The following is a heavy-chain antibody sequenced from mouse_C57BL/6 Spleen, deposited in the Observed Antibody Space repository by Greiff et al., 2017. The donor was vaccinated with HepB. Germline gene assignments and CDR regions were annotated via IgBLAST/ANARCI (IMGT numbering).Heavy chain of an antibody. Sequence: QVQLQQSGAELVKPGASVKLSCKASGYTFTEYTIHWVKQRSGQGLEWIGWFYPGSGSIKYNEKFKDKATLTADKSSSTVYMELSRLTSEDSAVYFCARHEDRYYDYDVAWFAYWGQGTLVTVSA. CDR3: ARHEDRYYDYDVAWFAY. V-gene: IGHV1-62-2*01. D-gene: IGHD2-4*01. CDR2: FYPGSGSI. J-gene: IGHJ3*01. CDR1: GYTFTEYT.